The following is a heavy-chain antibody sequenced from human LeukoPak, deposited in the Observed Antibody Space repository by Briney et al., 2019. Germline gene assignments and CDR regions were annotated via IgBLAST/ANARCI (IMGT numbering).Heavy chain of an antibody. J-gene: IGHJ4*02. CDR1: GGSFSGYY. CDR3: ARLQRRYSYGGDH. V-gene: IGHV4-34*01. Sequence: SETLSLTCAVYGGSFSGYYWSWIRQPPGKGLEWIGEINHSGSTNYNPSLKSRVTISVDTSKNQFSLKLSSVTAADTAVYYCARLQRRYSYGGDHWGQGTLVTVSS. CDR2: INHSGST. D-gene: IGHD5-18*01.